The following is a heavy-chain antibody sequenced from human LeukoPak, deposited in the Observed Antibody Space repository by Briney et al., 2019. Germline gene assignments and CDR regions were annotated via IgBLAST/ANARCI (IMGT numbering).Heavy chain of an antibody. CDR2: IYCSGST. Sequence: SETLSLTCIVSGDSISRSSYYWGWIRQPPGKGLEWIGSIYCSGSTYYNPSLKSRVTISVDTSKNQFSLKLSSVTAADTAVYYCARHWMKSTDNWFDPWGQGTLVTVSS. CDR1: GDSISRSSYY. V-gene: IGHV4-39*01. CDR3: ARHWMKSTDNWFDP. J-gene: IGHJ5*02. D-gene: IGHD2-2*03.